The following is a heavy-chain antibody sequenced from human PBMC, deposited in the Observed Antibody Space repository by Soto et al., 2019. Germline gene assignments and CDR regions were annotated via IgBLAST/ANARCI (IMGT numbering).Heavy chain of an antibody. Sequence: PGGSLRLSCAASGFTFSSYGMHWVRQAPGKGLEWVAVISYDGSNKYYADSVKGRFTISRDNSKNTLYLQMNSLRAEDTAVYYCAKGVNWNDQKAPGVWGQGTTVTVSS. J-gene: IGHJ6*02. CDR2: ISYDGSNK. CDR3: AKGVNWNDQKAPGV. CDR1: GFTFSSYG. V-gene: IGHV3-30*18. D-gene: IGHD1-20*01.